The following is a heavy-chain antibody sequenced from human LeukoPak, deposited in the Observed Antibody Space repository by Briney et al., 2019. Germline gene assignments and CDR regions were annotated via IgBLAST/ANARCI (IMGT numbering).Heavy chain of an antibody. CDR2: TYPGDSDT. J-gene: IGHJ4*02. CDR1: GYSCTSYW. Sequence: GESLKISCKGSGYSCTSYWIDWVRQMTGKGLEWMGITYPGDSDTRYSPSFQGQVTISADKSISTAYLQWSSLKASDTAMYYCAGVLRDGYNQVDYWGQGTLVTVSS. V-gene: IGHV5-51*01. D-gene: IGHD5-24*01. CDR3: AGVLRDGYNQVDY.